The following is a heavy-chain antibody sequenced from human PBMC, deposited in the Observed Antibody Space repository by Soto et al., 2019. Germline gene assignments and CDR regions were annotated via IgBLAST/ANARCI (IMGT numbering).Heavy chain of an antibody. D-gene: IGHD1-1*01. V-gene: IGHV4-4*02. Sequence: SETLSLTCTLSGGSVRARDWWNWVRQYPDKGLEWIAEVHISGHSNYNPSLRSRVSVSIDSSKNQFYLNLNSVTAADTAIYYCARVRHGCSANNCYFYPWGQGTQVTASS. J-gene: IGHJ1*01. CDR3: ARVRHGCSANNCYFYP. CDR2: VHISGHS. CDR1: GGSVRARDW.